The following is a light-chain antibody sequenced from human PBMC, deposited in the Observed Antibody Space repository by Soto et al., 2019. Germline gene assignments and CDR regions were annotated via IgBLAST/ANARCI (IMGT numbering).Light chain of an antibody. V-gene: IGLV2-14*01. CDR2: DVS. CDR1: SSDVGGYNY. J-gene: IGLJ2*01. CDR3: SSYTSSSTVV. Sequence: QSLLTQPASVSGAPGQSITISCTGTSSDVGGYNYVSWYQQHPGKVPKLMIYDVSNRPSGASNRFSGSKSGNTASLTISGLQAEDEADYYCSSYTSSSTVVFGGGTKVTVL.